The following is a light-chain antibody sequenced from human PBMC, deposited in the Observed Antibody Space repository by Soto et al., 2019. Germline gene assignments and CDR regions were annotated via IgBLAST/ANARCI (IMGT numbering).Light chain of an antibody. CDR2: GAS. CDR1: QSVSSN. Sequence: EIVMTQSPATLSVSQGERATLSCRASQSVSSNLAWYQQKPGQTPRLLIYGASTRATGIPARFSGSGSGTDFTLTISSLQSEDFAVYYCQQYNNWPLLTFGGGTKVEIK. J-gene: IGKJ4*01. V-gene: IGKV3D-15*01. CDR3: QQYNNWPLLT.